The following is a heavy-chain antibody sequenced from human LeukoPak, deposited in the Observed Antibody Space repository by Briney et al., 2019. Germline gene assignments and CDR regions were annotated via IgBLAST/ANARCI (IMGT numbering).Heavy chain of an antibody. J-gene: IGHJ4*02. CDR1: GYTLTELS. CDR3: AGVLMGEYYFDY. CDR2: FDPEDGET. Sequence: EVSVKVSCKVSGYTLTELSMHWVRQAPGKGLEWMGGFDPEDGETIYAQKFQGRVTMTEDTSTDTAYMELSSLRSEDTAVYYCAGVLMGEYYFDYWGQGTLVTVSS. V-gene: IGHV1-24*01. D-gene: IGHD2-8*01.